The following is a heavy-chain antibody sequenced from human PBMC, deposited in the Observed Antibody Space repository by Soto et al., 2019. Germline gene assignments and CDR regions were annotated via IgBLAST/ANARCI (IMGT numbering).Heavy chain of an antibody. J-gene: IGHJ6*02. CDR3: AHSRGYNGYEGPPIYEMDV. CDR2: IDWNDFK. V-gene: IGHV2-5*01. D-gene: IGHD5-12*01. Sequence: SGPTLGSPTQTLTLTCPFSGFSVNTRGVVVGCIRQPPGKTPDWLALIDWNDFKRYTPSLGSRLTITKDTSKNQVVLTVTNVDPADTETYYCAHSRGYNGYEGPPIYEMDVGGQGSTVTVSS. CDR1: GFSVNTRGVV.